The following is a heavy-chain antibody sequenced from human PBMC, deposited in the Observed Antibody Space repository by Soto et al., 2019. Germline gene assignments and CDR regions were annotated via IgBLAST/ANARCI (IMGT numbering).Heavy chain of an antibody. V-gene: IGHV4-31*03. D-gene: IGHD5-18*01. J-gene: IGHJ6*02. CDR2: IYYSGST. CDR1: GGSISSGGYY. CDR3: ASGSKLDTETPQGMDV. Sequence: QVQPQESGPGLVKPSQTLSLTCTVSGGSISSGGYYWSWIRQHPGKGLEWIGYIYYSGSTYYNPSLKSRITISVDTSKNQFSLKLSSVTAADTAVYYCASGSKLDTETPQGMDVWGQGTTVTVSS.